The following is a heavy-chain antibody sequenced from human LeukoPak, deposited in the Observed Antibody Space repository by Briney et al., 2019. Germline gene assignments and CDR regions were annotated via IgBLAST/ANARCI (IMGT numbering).Heavy chain of an antibody. V-gene: IGHV3-64*01. CDR2: VVGNGGTT. D-gene: IGHD2-21*01. J-gene: IGHJ4*02. CDR1: GFTFTTYT. Sequence: GGSLRLSCAASGFTFTTYTIHWVRQAPGKGLEYVSAVVGNGGTTYYANSVKGRFTISRDNSRNTVYLQMGSLRPEDTAVYYCARERAYYYFTTGARELWSPSPQ. CDR3: ARERAYYYFTT.